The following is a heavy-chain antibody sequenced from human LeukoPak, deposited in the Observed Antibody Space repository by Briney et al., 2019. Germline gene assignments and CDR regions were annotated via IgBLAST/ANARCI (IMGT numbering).Heavy chain of an antibody. D-gene: IGHD3-22*01. V-gene: IGHV3-23*01. J-gene: IGHJ4*02. Sequence: GGSLRLSCAASGFTFSSYAMSWVRQAPGKGLEWVSVISGSGGSTYYADSVKGRFTISRDNSKNTLYLQMNSLRAEDTAVYYCAKVEEERYYYDSSGYYYLDYWGQGTLVTVSS. CDR1: GFTFSSYA. CDR2: ISGSGGST. CDR3: AKVEEERYYYDSSGYYYLDY.